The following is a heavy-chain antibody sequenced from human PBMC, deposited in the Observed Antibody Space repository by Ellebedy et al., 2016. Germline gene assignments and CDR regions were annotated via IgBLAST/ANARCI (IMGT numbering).Heavy chain of an antibody. CDR2: INPNGGVT. CDR3: ARGGELSAYSGYRHWFDP. Sequence: ASVKVSCKASGYTFTGYYIHWVRQAPGQGLEWIGWINPNGGVTKYARKFQGRVTMTRDTSISTAYMDLKRLSSDDTAVYYCARGGELSAYSGYRHWFDPWGQGTLVTVSS. V-gene: IGHV1-2*02. D-gene: IGHD5-12*01. CDR1: GYTFTGYY. J-gene: IGHJ5*02.